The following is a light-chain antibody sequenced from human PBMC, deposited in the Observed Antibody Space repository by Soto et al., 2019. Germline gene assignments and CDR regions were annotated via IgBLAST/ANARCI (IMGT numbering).Light chain of an antibody. CDR2: GAS. J-gene: IGKJ1*01. Sequence: EIVLTQSPATLSLSPGARATLSCRASQSVSSYLAWSKQKPGQAPRILIYGASNRATGIQDRFSGIGSGTDFTLPIRRLEPEEFAVDDCQQYGSSGTFGQGTKVDIK. CDR1: QSVSSY. V-gene: IGKV3-20*01. CDR3: QQYGSSGT.